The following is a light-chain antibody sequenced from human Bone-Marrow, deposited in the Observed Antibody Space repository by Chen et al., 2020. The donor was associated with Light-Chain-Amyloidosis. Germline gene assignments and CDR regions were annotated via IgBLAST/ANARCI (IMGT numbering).Light chain of an antibody. CDR2: RDT. CDR3: QSADSSGTYEVI. Sequence: SYELTQPPSVSVSPGQTARITCSGDDLPTKYAYWYQQKPGQAPVLVIHRDTERPSGISERFSGSGSWTTATLTISGVQAEDEADYHCQSADSSGTYEVIFGGGTKLTVL. J-gene: IGLJ2*01. CDR1: DLPTKY. V-gene: IGLV3-25*03.